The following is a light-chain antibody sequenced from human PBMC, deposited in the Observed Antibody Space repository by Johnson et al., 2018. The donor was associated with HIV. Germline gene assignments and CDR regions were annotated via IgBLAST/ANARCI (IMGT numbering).Light chain of an antibody. CDR2: DNN. Sequence: QSVLTQPPSVSAAPGQKVTISCSGSTSNIGNNYVSWYQHLPRTAPKLLMYDNNKRPSGIPDRFSGSKSGTSATLGIPGLQTGDAADYYCGTWDSSLSARVFGTGTKVTVL. CDR1: TSNIGNNY. J-gene: IGLJ1*01. CDR3: GTWDSSLSARV. V-gene: IGLV1-51*01.